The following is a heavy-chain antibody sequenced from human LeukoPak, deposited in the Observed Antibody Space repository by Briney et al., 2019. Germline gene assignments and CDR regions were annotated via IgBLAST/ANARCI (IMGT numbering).Heavy chain of an antibody. CDR3: TTSHRGV. J-gene: IGHJ3*01. Sequence: GGSLRLSCAASGFTFSSYGMHWVRQAPGKGLEWVGRIKSKTDGGTTDHAEPVKGRFTISRDDSRNMLYLQMNSLKTEDTAVYYCTTSHRGVWGQGTMVTVSS. CDR2: IKSKTDGGTT. CDR1: GFTFSSYG. V-gene: IGHV3-15*07.